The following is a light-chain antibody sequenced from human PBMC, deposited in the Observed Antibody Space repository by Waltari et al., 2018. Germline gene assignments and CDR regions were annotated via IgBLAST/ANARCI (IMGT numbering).Light chain of an antibody. CDR3: QQYNSFSPA. CDR1: QRISSW. CDR2: KAS. V-gene: IGKV1-5*03. Sequence: DIQMTQSPSTLSASVGDRVTITCRASQRISSWLAWYQQKPGKAPKLLIYKASSLESGVPSRFSGSGSGTEFTLSISSLQPDDFATYYCQQYNSFSPAFGHGTKVEIK. J-gene: IGKJ1*01.